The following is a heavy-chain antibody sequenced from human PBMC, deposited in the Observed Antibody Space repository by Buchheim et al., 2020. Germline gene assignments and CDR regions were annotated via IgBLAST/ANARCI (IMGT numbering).Heavy chain of an antibody. CDR1: GGSISSYY. J-gene: IGHJ6*02. CDR2: IYYSGST. V-gene: IGHV4-59*01. Sequence: QVQLQESGPGLVKPSETLSLTCTVSGGSISSYYWSWIRQPPGKGLEWIGYIYYSGSTSYNPSLKSRVTISVDTPKNQFSLKLSSVTAADTAMYYCARGGVSGTRYYYYGMDVWGQGTT. D-gene: IGHD6-19*01. CDR3: ARGGVSGTRYYYYGMDV.